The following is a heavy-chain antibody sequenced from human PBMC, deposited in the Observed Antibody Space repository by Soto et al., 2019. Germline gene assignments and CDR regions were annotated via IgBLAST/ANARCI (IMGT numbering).Heavy chain of an antibody. D-gene: IGHD5-18*01. V-gene: IGHV2-5*02. CDR2: IYWDDDK. CDR1: GFSLSTSGVG. Sequence: QITLKESGPTLVKPTQTLTLTCTFSGFSLSTSGVGVGWIRQPPGKALEWLALIYWDDDKRYSPSLKSRLTTTTDTSKNQVVLTMTNIDPVDTATYYCARSRGYSYSYLLLRYYYGMDVWGQGTTVTVSS. CDR3: ARSRGYSYSYLLLRYYYGMDV. J-gene: IGHJ6*02.